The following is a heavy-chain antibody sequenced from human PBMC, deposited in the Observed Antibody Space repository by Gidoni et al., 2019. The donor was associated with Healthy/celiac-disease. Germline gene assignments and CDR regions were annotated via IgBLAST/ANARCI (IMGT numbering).Heavy chain of an antibody. Sequence: QVQLVQSGAEVKKPGSSVKVSCNVSGGTFSSYASSWVRQAPGRGLEWMGGLILIFGTANYAQKFQGRVTITADESTSTACMELSSLRSEDTAVYYCASAVGYSGGYYYYWGQGTLVTVSS. V-gene: IGHV1-69*01. J-gene: IGHJ4*02. CDR3: ASAVGYSGGYYYY. CDR2: LILIFGTA. D-gene: IGHD1-26*01. CDR1: GGTFSSYA.